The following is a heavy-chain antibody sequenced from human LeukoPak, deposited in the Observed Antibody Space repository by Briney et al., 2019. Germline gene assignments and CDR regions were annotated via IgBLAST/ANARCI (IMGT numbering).Heavy chain of an antibody. J-gene: IGHJ4*02. Sequence: GGSLRLSCAASRFTFSRYSMNWVRQAPGKGLEWVSAISGSGGSTYYADSVKGRFTISRDNSKNTLYLQMNSLRDEDTAVYSCAKSSWFDYFDYWGQGTLVTVSS. CDR1: RFTFSRYS. V-gene: IGHV3-23*01. CDR2: ISGSGGST. CDR3: AKSSWFDYFDY. D-gene: IGHD3-10*01.